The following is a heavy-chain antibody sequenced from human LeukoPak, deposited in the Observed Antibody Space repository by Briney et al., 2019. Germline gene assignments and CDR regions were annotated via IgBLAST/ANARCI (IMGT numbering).Heavy chain of an antibody. CDR2: IGSDGSST. Sequence: GGSLRLSCAASGFTFSSYWMHWVRQVPGKGLVWVSRIGSDGSSTNFADSVKGRFTISRDNAKNTLYLQMNSLRAEDTAVYYCARDSGSSEYYFDYWGQGTLVTVSS. CDR1: GFTFSSYW. D-gene: IGHD1-26*01. J-gene: IGHJ4*02. CDR3: ARDSGSSEYYFDY. V-gene: IGHV3-74*01.